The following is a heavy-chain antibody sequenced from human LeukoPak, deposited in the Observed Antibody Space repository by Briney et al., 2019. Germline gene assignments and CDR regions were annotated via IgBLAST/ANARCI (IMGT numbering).Heavy chain of an antibody. CDR1: GFTFSSYD. V-gene: IGHV3-13*01. CDR3: ARGAVAGTLDAFDI. CDR2: IGTAGDT. D-gene: IGHD6-19*01. J-gene: IGHJ3*02. Sequence: GGSLRLSCAASGFTFSSYDMHWVRQATGKGLEWVSGIGTAGDTYYPDSVKGRFTISRENVKNSLYLQMNSLRAGDTAVYYCARGAVAGTLDAFDIWGKGTMVTVSS.